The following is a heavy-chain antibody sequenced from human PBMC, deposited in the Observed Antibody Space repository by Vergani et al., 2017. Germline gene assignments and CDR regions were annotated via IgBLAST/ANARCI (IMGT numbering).Heavy chain of an antibody. CDR1: GYTFTSYY. D-gene: IGHD6-6*01. CDR2: INPSGGST. V-gene: IGHV1-46*03. CDR3: ARSSSVGYYYYYMDV. Sequence: QVQLVQSGAEVKKPGASVKVSCKASGYTFTSYYMHWVRQAPGQGLEWMGIINPSGGSTSYAQKFQGRVTMTRDTSTSTVYMDLSSLRSEDTAVYYCARSSSVGYYYYYMDVWGKGTTVTVSS. J-gene: IGHJ6*03.